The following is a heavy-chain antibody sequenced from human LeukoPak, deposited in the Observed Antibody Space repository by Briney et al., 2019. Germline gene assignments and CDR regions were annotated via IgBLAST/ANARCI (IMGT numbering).Heavy chain of an antibody. Sequence: ASVKVSCKASGYTFTSYGISWVRQAPGQGREWRGWISAYNGNTNYAQKLQGRVTMTTDTSTSTAYMELRSLRSDDTAVYYCARDGRLPPVVVPAAMLGDYYYYGMDVWGQGTTVTVSS. D-gene: IGHD2-2*01. CDR2: ISAYNGNT. CDR3: ARDGRLPPVVVPAAMLGDYYYYGMDV. V-gene: IGHV1-18*01. CDR1: GYTFTSYG. J-gene: IGHJ6*02.